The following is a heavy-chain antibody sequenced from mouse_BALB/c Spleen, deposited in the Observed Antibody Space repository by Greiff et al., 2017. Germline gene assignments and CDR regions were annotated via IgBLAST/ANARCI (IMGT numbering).Heavy chain of an antibody. CDR3: ARNYYGSRFAY. D-gene: IGHD1-1*01. CDR2: IDPANGNT. J-gene: IGHJ3*01. Sequence: EVKLQESGAELVKPGASVKLSCTASGFNIKDTYMHWVKQRPEQGLEWIGRIDPANGNTKYDPKFQGKATITADTSSNTAYLQLSSLTSEDTTVYYCARNYYGSRFAYWGQGTLVTVSA. V-gene: IGHV14-3*02. CDR1: GFNIKDTY.